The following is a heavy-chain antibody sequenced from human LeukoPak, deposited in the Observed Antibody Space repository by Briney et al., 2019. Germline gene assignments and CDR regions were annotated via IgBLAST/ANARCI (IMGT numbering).Heavy chain of an antibody. CDR3: AKSSYYDSSGYYLSFDY. CDR2: ISGGGAYT. V-gene: IGHV3-23*01. D-gene: IGHD3-22*01. Sequence: PGGSLRLSCAASGFTFTNYAMTWVRQAPGKGLDCVSVISGGGAYTYYADSVKGRFTISRDNSENTLYLQMNSLRAEDTAVYYCAKSSYYDSSGYYLSFDYWGQGTLVTVSS. CDR1: GFTFTNYA. J-gene: IGHJ4*02.